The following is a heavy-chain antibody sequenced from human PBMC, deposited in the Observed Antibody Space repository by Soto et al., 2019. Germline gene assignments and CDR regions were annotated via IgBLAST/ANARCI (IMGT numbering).Heavy chain of an antibody. Sequence: GGSLRLSCAASGFTFSSYGMHWVRQAPGKGLEWVAVISYDGSNKYYADSVKGRFTISRDNSKNTLYLQMNSLRAEDTAVYYCAKARGRYGDYYGMDVWGQGTTVTVSS. J-gene: IGHJ6*02. D-gene: IGHD4-17*01. CDR1: GFTFSSYG. CDR3: AKARGRYGDYYGMDV. V-gene: IGHV3-30*18. CDR2: ISYDGSNK.